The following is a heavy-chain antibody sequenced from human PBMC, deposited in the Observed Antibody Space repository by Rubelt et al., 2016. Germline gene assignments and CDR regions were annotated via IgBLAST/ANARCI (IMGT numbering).Heavy chain of an antibody. J-gene: IGHJ4*02. D-gene: IGHD3-10*01. V-gene: IGHV4-39*07. CDR2: IYYSGST. CDR3: ARDFEGPGSFDY. CDR1: GGSISSSSYY. Sequence: QLQLQESGPGLVKPSETLSLTCTVSGGSISSSSYYWGWIRQPPGKGLEWIGSIYYSGSTYYNPSLKGRVSISVGTSKNQFSLKLSSVTAADTAVYYWARDFEGPGSFDYWGQGTLVTVSS.